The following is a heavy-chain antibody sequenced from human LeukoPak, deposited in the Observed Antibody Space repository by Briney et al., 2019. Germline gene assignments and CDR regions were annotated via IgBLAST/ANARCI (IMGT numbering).Heavy chain of an antibody. CDR1: GGTFSSYA. J-gene: IGHJ3*02. V-gene: IGHV1-69*05. CDR3: TSGRRSGWQTDAFDI. Sequence: SVKVSCKASGGTFSSYAISWVRQAPGQGLEWMGGIIPIFGTANYAQKFQGRVTITTDESTSTAYMELSSLRSEDTAVYYCTSGRRSGWQTDAFDIWGQGTMVTVSS. CDR2: IIPIFGTA. D-gene: IGHD6-19*01.